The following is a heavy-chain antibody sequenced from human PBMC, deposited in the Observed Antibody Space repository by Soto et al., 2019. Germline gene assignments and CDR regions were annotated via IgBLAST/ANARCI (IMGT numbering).Heavy chain of an antibody. Sequence: SSETLSLTCTVSGGSISSGGYYWSWIRQHPGKGLEWIGYIYYSGSTYYNPSLKSRVTISVDTSKNQFSLKLSSVTAADTAVFYFARDQGAGGYDLTPGVFDYWGQGTLVTVSS. CDR1: GGSISSGGYY. V-gene: IGHV4-31*03. D-gene: IGHD5-12*01. J-gene: IGHJ4*02. CDR3: ARDQGAGGYDLTPGVFDY. CDR2: IYYSGST.